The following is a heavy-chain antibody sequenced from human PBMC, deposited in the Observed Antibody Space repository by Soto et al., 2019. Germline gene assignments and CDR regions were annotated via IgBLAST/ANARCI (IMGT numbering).Heavy chain of an antibody. CDR1: GFSLSTSGVG. CDR3: AHRRVPDIVVVPAAWFDP. CDR2: IYWDDDK. V-gene: IGHV2-5*02. Sequence: SGPTLVNPTQTLTLTCTFSGFSLSTSGVGVGWIRQPPGKALEWLALIYWDDDKRYSPSLKSRLTITKDTSKNQVVLTMTNMDPVDTATYYCAHRRVPDIVVVPAAWFDPWGQGTLVTVSS. D-gene: IGHD2-2*01. J-gene: IGHJ5*02.